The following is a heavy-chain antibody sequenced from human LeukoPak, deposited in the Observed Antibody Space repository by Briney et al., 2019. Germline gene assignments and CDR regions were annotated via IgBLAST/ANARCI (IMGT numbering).Heavy chain of an antibody. CDR1: GFTFSSYW. Sequence: GGSLRLSCAATGFTFSSYWMHWVRQAPGKGLVWVSRINTDGSSTTYADSVKGRFTISRDNAKNTLYLQMNSLRADDTAVYYCAKGLMGATPYYFDYWGQGTLVTVSS. CDR2: INTDGSST. J-gene: IGHJ4*02. V-gene: IGHV3-74*01. CDR3: AKGLMGATPYYFDY. D-gene: IGHD1-26*01.